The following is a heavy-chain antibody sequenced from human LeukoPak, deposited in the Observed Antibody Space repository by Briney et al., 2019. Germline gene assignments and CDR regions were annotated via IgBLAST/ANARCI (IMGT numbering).Heavy chain of an antibody. CDR1: GFTFSTYL. CDR2: IKQDGSEK. V-gene: IGHV3-7*01. CDR3: AREGYDFWSGYSFYFDY. D-gene: IGHD3-3*01. J-gene: IGHJ4*02. Sequence: PGGSLRLSCAASGFTFSTYLMSWVRQAPGKGLEWEANIKQDGSEKYYVDSVKGRFTISRDNAKNSLYLQMNSLRAEDTAVYYCAREGYDFWSGYSFYFDYWGQGTLVTVSS.